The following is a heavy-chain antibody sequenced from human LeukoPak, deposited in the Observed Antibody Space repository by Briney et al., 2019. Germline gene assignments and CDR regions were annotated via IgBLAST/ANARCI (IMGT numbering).Heavy chain of an antibody. CDR2: ISYDGSNK. J-gene: IGHJ4*02. D-gene: IGHD1-1*01. CDR3: AKDKRGYFDY. CDR1: GFTFSSYG. Sequence: PGGYLRLSCAASGFTFSSYGMHWVRQAPGKGLEWVAVISYDGSNKYYADSVKGRFTISRDNSRNTLYLQMNSLRAEDTAVYYCAKDKRGYFDYWGQGTLVTVSS. V-gene: IGHV3-30*18.